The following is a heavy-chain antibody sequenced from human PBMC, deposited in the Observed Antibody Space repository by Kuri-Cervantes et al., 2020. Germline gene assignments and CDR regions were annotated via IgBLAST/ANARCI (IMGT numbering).Heavy chain of an antibody. CDR2: ISSSSSYI. D-gene: IGHD3-10*01. V-gene: IGHV3-21*01. CDR1: GFTFSSYG. CDR3: AKDFSEDYGSGAYYYYGMDV. J-gene: IGHJ6*02. Sequence: GESLKISCAASGFTFSSYGMHWVRQAPGKGLEWVSSISSSSSYIYYADSVKGRFTISRDNAKNSLYLQMNSLRAEDTAVYYCAKDFSEDYGSGAYYYYGMDVWGQGTTVTVSS.